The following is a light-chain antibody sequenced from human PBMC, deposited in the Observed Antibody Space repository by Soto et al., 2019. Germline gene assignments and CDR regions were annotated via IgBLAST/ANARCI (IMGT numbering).Light chain of an antibody. CDR3: QQSHRT. CDR2: AAS. V-gene: IGKV1-39*01. J-gene: IGKJ4*01. Sequence: DLQMTQSPSSLSASVGDRVTITCRASQSISSYLNWYQQKPGKAPKLLIYAASSLQSGVPSRFSGSGSGTDFTLTISSLQPEDFATYYCQQSHRTFGGGTKVEIK. CDR1: QSISSY.